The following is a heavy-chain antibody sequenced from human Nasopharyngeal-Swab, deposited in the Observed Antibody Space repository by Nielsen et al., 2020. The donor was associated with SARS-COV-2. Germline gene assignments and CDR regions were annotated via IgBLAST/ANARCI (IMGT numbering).Heavy chain of an antibody. J-gene: IGHJ4*02. CDR3: AKDGGGWYTSGWYYFDY. CDR1: GFAFSSYA. D-gene: IGHD6-19*01. Sequence: GGSLRLSCAASGFAFSSYAMSWVRQTPGKGLEWVSSFSGSSGKTYYADYVKGRFTNSRDTSKNTLYLQMNSLRADDTAVYYCAKDGGGWYTSGWYYFDYWGQGTLVTVSS. V-gene: IGHV3-23*01. CDR2: FSGSSGKT.